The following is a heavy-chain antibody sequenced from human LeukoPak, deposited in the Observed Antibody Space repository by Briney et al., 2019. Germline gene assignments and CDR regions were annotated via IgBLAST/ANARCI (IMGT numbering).Heavy chain of an antibody. CDR1: GYTFTGYY. CDR2: MNPNSGNT. V-gene: IGHV1-8*03. J-gene: IGHJ6*03. D-gene: IGHD6-19*01. Sequence: ASVKVSCKASGYTFTGYYMHWVRQAPGQGLEWMGWMNPNSGNTGYAQKFQGRVTITRNTSISTAYMELSSLRSEDTAVYYCARYRRSSGWYPDYYFYMDVWGKGTTVTVSS. CDR3: ARYRRSSGWYPDYYFYMDV.